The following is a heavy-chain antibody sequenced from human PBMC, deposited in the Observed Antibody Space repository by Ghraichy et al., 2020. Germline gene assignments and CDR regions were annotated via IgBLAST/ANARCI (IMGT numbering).Heavy chain of an antibody. V-gene: IGHV1-69*13. Sequence: SVKVSCKASGGTFSSYAISWVRQAPGQGLEWMGGIIPIFGTANYAQKFQGRVTITADESTSTAYMELSSLGSEDTAVYYCARGLGDIVATIFYYYYGMDVWGQGTTVTVSS. D-gene: IGHD5-12*01. CDR1: GGTFSSYA. J-gene: IGHJ6*02. CDR2: IIPIFGTA. CDR3: ARGLGDIVATIFYYYYGMDV.